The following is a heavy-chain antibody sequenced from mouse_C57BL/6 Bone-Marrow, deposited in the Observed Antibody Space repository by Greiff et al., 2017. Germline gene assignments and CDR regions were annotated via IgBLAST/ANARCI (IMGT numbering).Heavy chain of an antibody. CDR3: TTGYDGDPFDY. D-gene: IGHD2-3*01. CDR2: IDPENGDP. CDR1: GFNIKDDY. V-gene: IGHV14-4*01. Sequence: VQLQQSGAELVRSGASVKLSCTASGFNIKDDYMHWVKLRPEQGLEWIGWIDPENGDPEYASKFQGTATITADTSSNTAYLQLSNLTSEDTAVYYCTTGYDGDPFDYWGQGTTLTGSS. J-gene: IGHJ2*01.